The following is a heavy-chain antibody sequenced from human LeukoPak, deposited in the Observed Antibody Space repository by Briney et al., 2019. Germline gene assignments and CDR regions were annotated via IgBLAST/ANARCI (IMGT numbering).Heavy chain of an antibody. V-gene: IGHV3-64*01. CDR2: ISSNGGST. J-gene: IGHJ4*02. CDR3: ARVSGYSSGWYPPFDY. Sequence: PGGSLRLSCAASGFTFSSYAMHWVRQAPGKGLEYVSAISSNGGSTYYANSVKGRFTISRDNSKNTLYLQMGSLRAEDMAVYYCARVSGYSSGWYPPFDYWSQGTLVTVSS. D-gene: IGHD6-19*01. CDR1: GFTFSSYA.